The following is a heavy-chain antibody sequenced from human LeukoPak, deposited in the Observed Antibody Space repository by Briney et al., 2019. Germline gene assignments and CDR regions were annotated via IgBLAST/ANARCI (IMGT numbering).Heavy chain of an antibody. Sequence: SETLSLTCTASGGSISGSSYYWGWIRQTPGKGLEWIGAIYYSGSTYYNPSLKSRVTISVDTSKNQFSLKLTSVTAADTALYYCARPPPLSHYHFYDGSGFVDYWGQGTLVTVSS. D-gene: IGHD3-22*01. CDR3: ARPPPLSHYHFYDGSGFVDY. CDR2: IYYSGST. J-gene: IGHJ4*02. CDR1: GGSISGSSYY. V-gene: IGHV4-39*01.